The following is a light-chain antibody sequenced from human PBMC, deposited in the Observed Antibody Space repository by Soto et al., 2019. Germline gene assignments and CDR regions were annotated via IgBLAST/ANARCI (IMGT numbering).Light chain of an antibody. Sequence: QSALTQPASVSGSPGQSITLSCTGSSGDIGSYSLVSWYQHHPGKAPKLIIYEVSRRPSGVSNRCSGSKSGSTASLTVSGLQAEDEADYYCCSYASGGTYVIFGGGTKLTVL. CDR1: SGDIGSYSL. J-gene: IGLJ2*01. V-gene: IGLV2-23*02. CDR3: CSYASGGTYVI. CDR2: EVS.